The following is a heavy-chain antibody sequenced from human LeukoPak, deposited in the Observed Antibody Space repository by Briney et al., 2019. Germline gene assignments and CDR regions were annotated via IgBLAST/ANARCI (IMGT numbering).Heavy chain of an antibody. V-gene: IGHV4-59*08. CDR2: IYYSGST. CDR1: GGSISSYY. CDR3: ARRGYYDSSGYYAH. Sequence: SETLSLTCTVSGGSISSYYWSWIRQPPGKGLEWIGYIYYSGSTNYNPSLKSRVTISVDTSKNQFSLKLSSVTAADTAVYYCARRGYYDSSGYYAHWGQGALVTVSS. J-gene: IGHJ4*02. D-gene: IGHD3-22*01.